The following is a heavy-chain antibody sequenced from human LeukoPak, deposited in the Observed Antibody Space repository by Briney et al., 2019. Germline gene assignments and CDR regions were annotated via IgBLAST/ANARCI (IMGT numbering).Heavy chain of an antibody. CDR2: ISSNGGST. J-gene: IGHJ4*02. CDR1: GFTFSSYA. V-gene: IGHV3-64*04. CDR3: ARNSGSYRIDY. Sequence: GGSLRLSCSASGFTFSSYAMHWVRQAPGKGLEYVSAISSNGGSTYYADSVKGRFTISRDNSKNTLYLQMNSLRAEDTAVYYCARNSGSYRIDYWGQGTLVTVSS. D-gene: IGHD1-26*01.